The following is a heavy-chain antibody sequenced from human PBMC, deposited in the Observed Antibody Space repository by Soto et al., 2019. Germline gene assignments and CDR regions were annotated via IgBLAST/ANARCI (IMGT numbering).Heavy chain of an antibody. Sequence: GGSLRLSCAASGFTFSSYAMHWVRQAPGKGLEWVAHISHDGSNNYYADSVKGRFTISRDNSRNMVYLQMNSLRVDDTAVYYCARDRSMVVVVPGYWGQGTLVTVSS. CDR3: ARDRSMVVVVPGY. J-gene: IGHJ4*02. CDR1: GFTFSSYA. V-gene: IGHV3-30-3*01. CDR2: ISHDGSNN. D-gene: IGHD2-2*01.